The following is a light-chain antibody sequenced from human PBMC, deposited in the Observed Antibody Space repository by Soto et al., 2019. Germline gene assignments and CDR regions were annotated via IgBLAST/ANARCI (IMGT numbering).Light chain of an antibody. J-gene: IGKJ1*01. Sequence: DIQMTQSPSTLSASVGDRVTITCRASQSISTWLAWYQQKPGKAPQVLIYQASSLQSGVPSRFSGSGSRTDFTLTISSLQPDDFATYYCQQYYTSSWTFGQGTKVEI. CDR1: QSISTW. V-gene: IGKV1-5*03. CDR3: QQYYTSSWT. CDR2: QAS.